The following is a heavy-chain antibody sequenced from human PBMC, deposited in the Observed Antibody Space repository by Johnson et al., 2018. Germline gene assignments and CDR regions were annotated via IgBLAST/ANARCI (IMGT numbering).Heavy chain of an antibody. J-gene: IGHJ6*03. CDR2: ISYDGSNK. Sequence: QVQLVQSGGGVVQPGRSLRLSCAASGFTFSSYAMHWVRQAPGKGLEWVAVISYDGSNKYYADSVKGRFTITRDNSKNTLYLQMNSLRAEDTAVYYCARGLFRTMTTVFRGYYNYYVDVWGKGTTVTVSS. D-gene: IGHD4-17*01. CDR1: GFTFSSYA. CDR3: ARGLFRTMTTVFRGYYNYYVDV. V-gene: IGHV3-30-3*01.